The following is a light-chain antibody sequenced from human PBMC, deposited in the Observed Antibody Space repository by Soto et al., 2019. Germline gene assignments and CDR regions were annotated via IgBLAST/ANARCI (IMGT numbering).Light chain of an antibody. CDR3: QQRSSWPWT. CDR1: QSVSNNY. J-gene: IGKJ1*01. CDR2: GAS. Sequence: VLTQSPGTLSLSPGERATLSCRASQSVSNNYLAWYQQKPVQAPRLLIYGASSRATGIPARIGGSGSGTDFTLTISSLEPEDFAVYYCQQRSSWPWTFGQGTKVDIK. V-gene: IGKV3D-20*02.